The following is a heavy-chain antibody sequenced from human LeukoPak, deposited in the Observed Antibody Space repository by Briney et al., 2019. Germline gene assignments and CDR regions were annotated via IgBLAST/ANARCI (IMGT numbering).Heavy chain of an antibody. D-gene: IGHD6-13*01. Sequence: SETLSLTCSVSGGSVNIYWSWIRQPPGKGLEWIGYNYYSGSTNYNPSLKSRVSISVDTSKNQFSLKLSSVTAADTAVYYCARVTLAAAAPDAFDIWGQGTMVTVSS. CDR1: GGSVNIY. CDR3: ARVTLAAAAPDAFDI. CDR2: NYYSGST. J-gene: IGHJ3*02. V-gene: IGHV4-59*02.